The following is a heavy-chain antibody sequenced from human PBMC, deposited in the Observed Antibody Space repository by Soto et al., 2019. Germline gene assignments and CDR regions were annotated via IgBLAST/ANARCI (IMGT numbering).Heavy chain of an antibody. CDR1: GYTFTSYA. V-gene: IGHV1-3*05. J-gene: IGHJ4*02. Sequence: QVQLVQSGAEEKKPGASVKVSCKASGYTFTSYAMHWVRQAPGQRLEWMGWINAGNGNTKDSQKFQGGVTITRDTSASTAYMELSSLRSEDTAVYYCARGTVVTHFDYWGQGTLVTVSS. CDR2: INAGNGNT. D-gene: IGHD2-15*01. CDR3: ARGTVVTHFDY.